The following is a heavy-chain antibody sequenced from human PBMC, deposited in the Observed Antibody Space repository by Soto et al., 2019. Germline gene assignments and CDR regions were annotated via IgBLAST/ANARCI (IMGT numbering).Heavy chain of an antibody. Sequence: SETLSLTCTVSGGSISSSSYYWGWIRQPPGKGLEWIGSIYYSGSTYYNPSLKSRVTISVDTSKNQFSLKLSSVTAADTAVYYCARRDGYNLYYFDYWGQG. CDR2: IYYSGST. CDR1: GGSISSSSYY. D-gene: IGHD5-12*01. CDR3: ARRDGYNLYYFDY. V-gene: IGHV4-39*01. J-gene: IGHJ4*02.